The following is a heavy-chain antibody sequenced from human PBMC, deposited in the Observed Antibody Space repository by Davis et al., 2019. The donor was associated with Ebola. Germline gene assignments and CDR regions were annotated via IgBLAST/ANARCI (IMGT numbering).Heavy chain of an antibody. CDR3: ARSYMLSTPYYYGMDV. V-gene: IGHV3-48*04. D-gene: IGHD3-16*01. Sequence: PGGSLRLSCAASGFTFSSYSMNWVRQAPGKGLEWVSYISSSGSTIYYADSVKGRFTISRDNAKNSLYLQMNSLRAEDTAVYYCARSYMLSTPYYYGMDVWGQGTTVTVSS. CDR1: GFTFSSYS. J-gene: IGHJ6*02. CDR2: ISSSGSTI.